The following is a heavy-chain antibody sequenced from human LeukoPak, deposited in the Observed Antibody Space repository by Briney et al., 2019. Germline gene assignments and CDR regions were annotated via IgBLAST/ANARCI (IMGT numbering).Heavy chain of an antibody. D-gene: IGHD5-18*01. Sequence: PGRSLRLSCAASGFTFSSYVMHWVRQAPGKGLEWVALISYDDGSNKYYADSVKGRFTISRDNSKNTLYLQMNSLRTEGTAVYYCARDVRQGYSYGFHYWGQGTLVTVSS. V-gene: IGHV3-30*04. CDR3: ARDVRQGYSYGFHY. J-gene: IGHJ4*02. CDR1: GFTFSSYV. CDR2: ISYDDGSNK.